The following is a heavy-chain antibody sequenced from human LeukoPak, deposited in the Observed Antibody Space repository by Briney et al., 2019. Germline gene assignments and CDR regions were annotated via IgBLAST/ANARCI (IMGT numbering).Heavy chain of an antibody. J-gene: IGHJ4*02. V-gene: IGHV4-30-4*01. Sequence: SETLSLTCTVSGGSISSGDYYWSWIRQPPGKGLEWIGYIYYSGSTYYNPSLKSRVTISVDTSKNQFSLKLSSVTAADTAVYYCAREGDSGYDFDYWGQGTLVTVSS. CDR1: GGSISSGDYY. CDR3: AREGDSGYDFDY. D-gene: IGHD5-12*01. CDR2: IYYSGST.